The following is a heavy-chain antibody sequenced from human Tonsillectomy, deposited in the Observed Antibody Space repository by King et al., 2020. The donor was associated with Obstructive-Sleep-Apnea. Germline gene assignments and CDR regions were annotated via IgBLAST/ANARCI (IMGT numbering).Heavy chain of an antibody. CDR3: AKDRGVAGTMAD. V-gene: IGHV3-30*18. J-gene: IGHJ4*02. CDR1: GFTFSSYG. D-gene: IGHD6-19*01. Sequence: VQLVESGGGVVQPGRSLRLSCAASGFTFSSYGMHWVRQAPGKGLEWGTVISYDGSEKYYADSVKGRVTISRDDSKNTLYLQMNSLRAEDTAVYYCAKDRGVAGTMADWGQGTLVTVSS. CDR2: ISYDGSEK.